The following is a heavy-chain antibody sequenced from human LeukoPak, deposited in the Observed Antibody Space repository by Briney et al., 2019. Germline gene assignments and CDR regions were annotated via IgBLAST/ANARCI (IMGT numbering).Heavy chain of an antibody. J-gene: IGHJ4*02. Sequence: SETLSLTCTVSGGSISGHYWSWVRQPAEKGLEWIGRIYSSGSTNYNPSLKSRVTMSVDTSKNQFFLKLSSVTDADTAVYYCARDRSGWYGSEYWGQGTLVTVSS. V-gene: IGHV4-4*07. CDR2: IYSSGST. CDR3: ARDRSGWYGSEY. D-gene: IGHD6-19*01. CDR1: GGSISGHY.